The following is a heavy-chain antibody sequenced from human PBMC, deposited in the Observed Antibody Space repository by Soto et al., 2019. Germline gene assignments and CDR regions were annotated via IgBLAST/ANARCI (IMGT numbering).Heavy chain of an antibody. D-gene: IGHD2-8*01. CDR2: ISSSSGSI. Sequence: GGSLRLSCAAAGFTIRSYSINWVRQAPGKGLEWVSYISSSSGSIFFADSVKGRFTISRDNAKNSLYLQMNSLRAEDTAVYYCALNGDYFDYWGQGTLVTVSS. V-gene: IGHV3-48*01. CDR3: ALNGDYFDY. J-gene: IGHJ4*02. CDR1: GFTIRSYS.